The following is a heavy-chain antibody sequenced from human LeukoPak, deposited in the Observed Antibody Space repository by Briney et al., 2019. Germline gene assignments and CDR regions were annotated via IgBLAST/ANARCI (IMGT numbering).Heavy chain of an antibody. CDR1: GFIVSSSY. V-gene: IGHV3-53*01. CDR2: IYSGGST. J-gene: IGHJ4*02. CDR3: ARGGLRNRFDY. D-gene: IGHD1/OR15-1a*01. Sequence: GGSLRLSCAASGFIVSSSYMSWVRQAPGKGLEWVSVIYSGGSTYYADSVKGRFTISRDNSKNTLYLQMNSLRAEDTAVYYCARGGLRNRFDYWGQGTLVTVSS.